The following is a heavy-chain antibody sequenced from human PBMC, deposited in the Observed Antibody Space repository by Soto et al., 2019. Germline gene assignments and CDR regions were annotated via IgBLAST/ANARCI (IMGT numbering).Heavy chain of an antibody. D-gene: IGHD2-2*01. CDR3: ARSQGSSTSLEIYYYYYGMDV. CDR1: GGTFGSYA. CDR2: IIPIPGTA. J-gene: IGHJ6*02. Sequence: AALKGSCKAAGGTFGSYAISWVRQAPGQGLEWVGGIIPIPGTANYAQKFQGRVTNAADESTSTAYMELSSLRSEDTAVYYCARSQGSSTSLEIYYYYYGMDVWGQGTTVTVSS. V-gene: IGHV1-69*13.